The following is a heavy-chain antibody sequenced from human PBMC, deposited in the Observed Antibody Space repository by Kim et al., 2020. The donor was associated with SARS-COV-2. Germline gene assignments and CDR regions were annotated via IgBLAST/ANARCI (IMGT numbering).Heavy chain of an antibody. CDR2: ISYDGSNK. D-gene: IGHD3-10*01. CDR1: GFTFSSYA. Sequence: GGSLRLSCAASGFTFSSYAMHWVLQAPGKGLEWVAVISYDGSNKYYADSVKGRFTISSDNSKNTLYLQMNSLRAEDTAVYHCARDGGVTMVRGAPLGMDV. V-gene: IGHV3-30*04. CDR3: ARDGGVTMVRGAPLGMDV. J-gene: IGHJ6*01.